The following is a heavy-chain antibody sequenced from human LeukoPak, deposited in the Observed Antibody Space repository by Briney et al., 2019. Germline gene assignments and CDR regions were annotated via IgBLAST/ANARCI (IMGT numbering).Heavy chain of an antibody. D-gene: IGHD3-10*01. Sequence: GGSLRLSCAASGFTFSSYSMNWVRQAPGKGLEWVGFTRGKGYGGTTEYAASVKGRFIISRDDSKNIAYLQMNSLKTEDTAVYYCTRCYGSGTPDDYWGQGNLVTVSS. CDR3: TRCYGSGTPDDY. CDR2: TRGKGYGGTT. J-gene: IGHJ4*02. V-gene: IGHV3-49*04. CDR1: GFTFSSYS.